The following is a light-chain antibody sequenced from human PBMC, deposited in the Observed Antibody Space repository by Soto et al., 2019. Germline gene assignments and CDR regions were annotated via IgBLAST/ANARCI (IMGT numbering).Light chain of an antibody. V-gene: IGLV2-14*01. CDR3: TSYTLTTTLHV. CDR2: EVS. CDR1: SSDVGAYNY. Sequence: QSALTQPASVSGSPGQSITISCTGTSSDVGAYNYVSWYQQHPGKVPKLMIYEVSNRPSGVSNRFSGSKSGNTASLTISGLQAEDEADYYCTSYTLTTTLHVFGTGTKLTVL. J-gene: IGLJ1*01.